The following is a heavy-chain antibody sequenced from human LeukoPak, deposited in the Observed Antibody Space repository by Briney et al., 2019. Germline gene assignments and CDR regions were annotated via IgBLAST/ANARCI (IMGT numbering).Heavy chain of an antibody. J-gene: IGHJ4*02. Sequence: GGSLRLSCAASGFTFSSYSMNWVRQAPGKGLEWVSSISSSSSYIYYADSVKGRFTISRDNAKNSLYLQMNSLRAEDTAVYYCARVLRDYDFWSGSRSPDYWGQGTLVTVSS. CDR1: GFTFSSYS. D-gene: IGHD3-3*01. CDR2: ISSSSSYI. CDR3: ARVLRDYDFWSGSRSPDY. V-gene: IGHV3-21*01.